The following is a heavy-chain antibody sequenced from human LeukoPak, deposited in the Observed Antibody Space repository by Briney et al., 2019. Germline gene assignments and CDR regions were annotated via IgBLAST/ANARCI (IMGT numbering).Heavy chain of an antibody. CDR3: ARRSRQWLHRGFQH. Sequence: SETLSLTCAVYGGSFSGYYWSWIRQPPGKGLEWIGEINHSGSTNYNPSLKSRVTISVDTSKNQFSLKLSSVTAADTAVYYCARRSRQWLHRGFQHWGQGTLVTVSS. V-gene: IGHV4-34*01. CDR1: GGSFSGYY. J-gene: IGHJ1*01. D-gene: IGHD5-12*01. CDR2: INHSGST.